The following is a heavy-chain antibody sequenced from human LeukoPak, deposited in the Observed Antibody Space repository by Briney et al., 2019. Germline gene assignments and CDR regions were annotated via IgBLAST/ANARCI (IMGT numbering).Heavy chain of an antibody. J-gene: IGHJ4*02. D-gene: IGHD5-18*01. CDR1: GGSISSSSYY. V-gene: IGHV4-39*07. Sequence: SETLSLTCTVSGGSISSSSYYWSWIRQPPGKGLEWIGEINHSGSTNYNPSLKSRVTISVDTSKNQFSLKLSSVTAADTAVYYCARSGRYSYGHWGQGTLVTVSS. CDR3: ARSGRYSYGH. CDR2: INHSGST.